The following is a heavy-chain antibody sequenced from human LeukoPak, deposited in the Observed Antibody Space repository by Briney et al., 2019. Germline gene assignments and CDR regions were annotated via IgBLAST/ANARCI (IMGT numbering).Heavy chain of an antibody. CDR1: GFTFSSYS. J-gene: IGHJ4*02. CDR3: ASLHYYDSSGRDY. Sequence: KPGGSLRLSCAASGFTFSSYSMTWVRQAPGKGPKWVSTISSSGIYTYYADSVKGRFTISRDDAKNSLYLQMNSLRAEDTAVYYCASLHYYDSSGRDYWGQGTLVTVSS. CDR2: ISSSGIYT. D-gene: IGHD3-22*01. V-gene: IGHV3-21*01.